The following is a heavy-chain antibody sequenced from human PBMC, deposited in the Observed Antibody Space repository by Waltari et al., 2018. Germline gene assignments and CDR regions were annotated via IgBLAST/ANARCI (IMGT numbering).Heavy chain of an antibody. CDR3: AKSRGFEY. CDR2: INYDGSQK. J-gene: IGHJ4*02. V-gene: IGHV3-7*01. CDR1: GFTFSRYW. Sequence: CGASGFTFSRYWMSWVRQTPGKGLQWVANINYDGSQKYYVDSVKGRFTISRDNAKNSVYLQMNSLRVEDTAVYYCAKSRGFEYWGQGALITVSS. D-gene: IGHD2-2*01.